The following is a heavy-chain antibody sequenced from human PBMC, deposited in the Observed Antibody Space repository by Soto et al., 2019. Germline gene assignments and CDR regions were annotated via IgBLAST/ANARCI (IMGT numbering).Heavy chain of an antibody. D-gene: IGHD6-13*01. Sequence: GGSLRLSCAASGFTFSSYGMHWVRQAPGKGLEWVAVISYDGSNKYYADSVKGRFTISRDNSKNTLYLQMNSLRAEDTAVYYCAKDVNAIAAAADFDYWGQGTLVTVSS. CDR3: AKDVNAIAAAADFDY. CDR1: GFTFSSYG. V-gene: IGHV3-30*18. CDR2: ISYDGSNK. J-gene: IGHJ4*02.